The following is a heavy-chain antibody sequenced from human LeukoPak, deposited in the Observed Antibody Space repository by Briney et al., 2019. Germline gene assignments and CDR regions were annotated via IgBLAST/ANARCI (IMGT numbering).Heavy chain of an antibody. D-gene: IGHD3-22*01. CDR3: ARAKYYDSRGYSVREAYDI. Sequence: GGSLRLSCTASGFTFSSYTMHWVRRAPGKGVEWVAVISHDGNIKYHADSMKDRFTISRDNSRNTLYLQMNNLRPEDTAVYSCARAKYYDSRGYSVREAYDIWGQGTMVTVSS. J-gene: IGHJ3*02. CDR1: GFTFSSYT. V-gene: IGHV3-30*04. CDR2: ISHDGNIK.